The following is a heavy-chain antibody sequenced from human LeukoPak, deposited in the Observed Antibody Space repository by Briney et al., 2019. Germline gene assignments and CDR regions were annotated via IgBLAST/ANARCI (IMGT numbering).Heavy chain of an antibody. CDR2: ISGSGGST. Sequence: GGSLRLSCAASGFTFSSYAMSWVRQAPGKGLEWVSAISGSGGSTYYADSVKGRFTISRDNSKNTLYLQMNSLRAEDTAVYYCANGDYYDSSGYYYYWGQGTLVTVSS. CDR1: GFTFSSYA. D-gene: IGHD3-22*01. J-gene: IGHJ4*02. V-gene: IGHV3-23*01. CDR3: ANGDYYDSSGYYYY.